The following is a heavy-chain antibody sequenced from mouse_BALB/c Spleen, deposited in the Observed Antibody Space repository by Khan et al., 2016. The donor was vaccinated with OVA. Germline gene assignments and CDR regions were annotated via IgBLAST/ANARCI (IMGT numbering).Heavy chain of an antibody. CDR3: AREGAYYRSDGWFSY. CDR2: INPSNGYT. CDR1: GYTFTTYT. D-gene: IGHD2-14*01. Sequence: QVQLQQSGAELARPGASVKMSCKAPGYTFTTYTMHWVKQRPGQGLEWIGYINPSNGYTNYNQKFKDKSTLTADKSSSTAYMQLSSLTSNYSAVYYCAREGAYYRSDGWFSYWGQGTLVTVSA. V-gene: IGHV1-4*01. J-gene: IGHJ3*01.